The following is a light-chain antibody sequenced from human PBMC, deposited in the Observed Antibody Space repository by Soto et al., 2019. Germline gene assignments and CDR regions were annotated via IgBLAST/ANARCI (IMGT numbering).Light chain of an antibody. J-gene: IGKJ4*01. CDR1: QDIANF. V-gene: IGKV1-27*01. CDR2: AAS. CDR3: QKCKVAPFT. Sequence: ILMTQSPSSLSAFVGDRVTITCRASQDIANFLAWYQQKPGKVPKLLIYAASTLQSGVPSRFIGSGSRTDFTLTISSLQPEDVATYYCQKCKVAPFTFGGGTKVEIK.